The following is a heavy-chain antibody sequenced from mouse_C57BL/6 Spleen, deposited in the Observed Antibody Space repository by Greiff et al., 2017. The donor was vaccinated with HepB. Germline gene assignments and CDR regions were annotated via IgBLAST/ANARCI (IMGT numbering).Heavy chain of an antibody. Sequence: EVHLVESEGGLVQPGSSMKLSCTASGFTFSDYYMAWVRQFPEKGLEWVANINYDGSSTYYLDSLKSRFIISRDNAKNILYLQMSSLKSEDTATYYCAREDYGSSYWYFDVWGTGTTVTVSS. CDR2: INYDGSST. D-gene: IGHD1-1*01. CDR3: AREDYGSSYWYFDV. V-gene: IGHV5-16*01. J-gene: IGHJ1*03. CDR1: GFTFSDYY.